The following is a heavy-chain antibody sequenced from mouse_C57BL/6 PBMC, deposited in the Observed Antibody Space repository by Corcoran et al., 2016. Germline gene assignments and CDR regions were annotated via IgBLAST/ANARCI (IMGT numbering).Heavy chain of an antibody. V-gene: IGHV3-6*01. J-gene: IGHJ2*01. CDR3: ARYYYGSSPLFDY. Sequence: DVQLQESGPGLVKPSQSLSLTCSVTGYSITSRYYWNWIRQFPGNKLEWMGYISYDGSNNYNPSLKNRISITRDTSKNQFFLKLNSVTTEDTATYYCARYYYGSSPLFDYWGQGTTLTVSS. CDR2: ISYDGSN. CDR1: GYSITSRYY. D-gene: IGHD1-1*01.